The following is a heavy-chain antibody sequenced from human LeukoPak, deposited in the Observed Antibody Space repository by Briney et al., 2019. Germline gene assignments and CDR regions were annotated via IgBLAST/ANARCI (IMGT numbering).Heavy chain of an antibody. D-gene: IGHD1-1*01. Sequence: SETLSLTCTVSGGSISSSSYYWGWIRQPPGKGLEWIGSIYYSGSTYYNPSLKSRVTISVDTSKNQFSLKLSSVTAADTAVYYCARSLGTTGTTDYWGQEPWSPSPQ. CDR1: GGSISSSSYY. CDR2: IYYSGST. CDR3: ARSLGTTGTTDY. J-gene: IGHJ4*01. V-gene: IGHV4-39*01.